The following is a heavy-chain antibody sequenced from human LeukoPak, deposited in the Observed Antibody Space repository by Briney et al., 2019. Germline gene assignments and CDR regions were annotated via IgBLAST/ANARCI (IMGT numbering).Heavy chain of an antibody. Sequence: GASVQVSCKASGGTLSSYAISWVRQAPGQGLEWMGRIIPIFGTANYAQKFQGRVTITTDESTSTAYMELSSLRSEDTAVYYCARVNCGGDCYSFGYWGQGTLVTVSS. D-gene: IGHD2-21*02. J-gene: IGHJ4*02. CDR1: GGTLSSYA. CDR3: ARVNCGGDCYSFGY. CDR2: IIPIFGTA. V-gene: IGHV1-69*05.